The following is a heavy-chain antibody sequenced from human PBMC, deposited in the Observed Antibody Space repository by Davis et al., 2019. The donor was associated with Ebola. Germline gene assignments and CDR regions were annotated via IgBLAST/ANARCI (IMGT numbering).Heavy chain of an antibody. CDR3: ARDLRAG. Sequence: GESLKISCAASGFTFSNYAMSWVRQAPGKGLEWVSTISGSGGFTYYADSVKGRFTISRDNSKNTLYLQMNSLRAEDTAVYYCARDLRAGWGQGTLVTVSS. CDR2: ISGSGGFT. J-gene: IGHJ4*02. V-gene: IGHV3-23*01. CDR1: GFTFSNYA.